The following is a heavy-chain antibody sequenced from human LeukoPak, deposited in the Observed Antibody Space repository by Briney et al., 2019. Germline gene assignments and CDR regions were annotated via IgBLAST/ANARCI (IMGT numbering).Heavy chain of an antibody. J-gene: IGHJ4*02. CDR3: ERESSSGDRLFDY. Sequence: PSETLSLTCTVSGGSISSYYWSWIRQPPGKGLEWIGYIYYSGSTNYNPSLKSRVTISVDTSKNQFSLKLSSVTAADTAVYYCERESSSGDRLFDYWGQGTLVTVSS. CDR1: GGSISSYY. V-gene: IGHV4-59*01. D-gene: IGHD6-19*01. CDR2: IYYSGST.